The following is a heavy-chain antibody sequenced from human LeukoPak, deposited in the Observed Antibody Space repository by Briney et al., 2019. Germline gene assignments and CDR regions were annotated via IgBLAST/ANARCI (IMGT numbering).Heavy chain of an antibody. CDR3: ARGGGYDSSGYYYGFDY. V-gene: IGHV3-66*01. CDR2: IYSGGST. D-gene: IGHD3-22*01. CDR1: GFTVSSNY. Sequence: GGSLRLSCAASGFTVSSNYMSWVRQAPGKGLEWVSVIYSGGSTYYADSVKGRFTISRDNSKNTLYLQMNSLRAEDTAVYYCARGGGYDSSGYYYGFDYWGQGTLVTVSS. J-gene: IGHJ4*02.